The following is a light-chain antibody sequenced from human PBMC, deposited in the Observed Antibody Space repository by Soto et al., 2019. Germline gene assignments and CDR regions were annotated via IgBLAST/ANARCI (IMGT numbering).Light chain of an antibody. Sequence: QSALTQPASVSGSPGQSITISCTGTSSDVGNYNYVSWYQQHPGKAPKLMIYDVSNRPSGVSNRFSGSKSGNTASLTISGLQAEDEADYYCSSYTTSGTRVFGGGTQLTVL. V-gene: IGLV2-14*01. J-gene: IGLJ3*02. CDR1: SSDVGNYNY. CDR3: SSYTTSGTRV. CDR2: DVS.